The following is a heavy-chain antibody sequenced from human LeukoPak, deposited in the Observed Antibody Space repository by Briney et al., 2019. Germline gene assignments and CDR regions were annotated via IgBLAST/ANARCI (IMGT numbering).Heavy chain of an antibody. CDR1: GFTFRNPW. CDR2: IKSKTDGGTT. D-gene: IGHD3-9*01. CDR3: TKEPQYDILTGDNYGMDV. V-gene: IGHV3-15*01. Sequence: KPGGSLILSCAASGFTFRNPWMSWVRQAPGKGLEWVGRIKSKTDGGTTDYAAPVKGRFAISRDDSKSTLYLQMNSLRTEDTAVYYCTKEPQYDILTGDNYGMDVWGQGTTVTVSS. J-gene: IGHJ6*02.